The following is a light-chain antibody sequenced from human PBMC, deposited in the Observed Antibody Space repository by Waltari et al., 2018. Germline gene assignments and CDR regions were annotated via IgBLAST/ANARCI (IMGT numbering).Light chain of an antibody. Sequence: EIVLTQSPATLSLAPGERATLSCRPSQSVSTFLAWYQQKPGQAPRLLIYHASTRATGIPARFSGSGSGTDFTLTISSLEPEDFAVYYCQQRANWPPLTFGGGTKVEI. CDR3: QQRANWPPLT. V-gene: IGKV3-11*01. CDR2: HAS. J-gene: IGKJ4*01. CDR1: QSVSTF.